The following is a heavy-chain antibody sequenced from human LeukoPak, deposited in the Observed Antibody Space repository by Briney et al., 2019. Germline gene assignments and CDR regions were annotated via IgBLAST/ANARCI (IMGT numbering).Heavy chain of an antibody. D-gene: IGHD5/OR15-5a*01. Sequence: GASVKVSCKASGGTFSSYAISWVRQAPGQGLEWMGGIIPIFGTANYAQKFQGRVTITADKSTSTASMELSSLRSEDTAVYYCARARGVYVLNWFDPWGQGTLVTVSS. V-gene: IGHV1-69*06. J-gene: IGHJ5*02. CDR1: GGTFSSYA. CDR3: ARARGVYVLNWFDP. CDR2: IIPIFGTA.